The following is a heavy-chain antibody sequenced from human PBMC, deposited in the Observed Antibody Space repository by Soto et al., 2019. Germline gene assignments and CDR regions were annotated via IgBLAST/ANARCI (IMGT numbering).Heavy chain of an antibody. V-gene: IGHV3-21*01. CDR3: ASPREDTAMDWDYYYGVDV. D-gene: IGHD5-18*01. CDR2: ISSSSSYI. Sequence: GGSLRLSCAASGFTFSSYSMNWVRQAPGKGLEWVSSISSSSSYIYYADSVKGRFTISRDNAKNSLYLQMNSLRAEDTAVYYCASPREDTAMDWDYYYGVDVWGQGTTVTVSS. CDR1: GFTFSSYS. J-gene: IGHJ6*02.